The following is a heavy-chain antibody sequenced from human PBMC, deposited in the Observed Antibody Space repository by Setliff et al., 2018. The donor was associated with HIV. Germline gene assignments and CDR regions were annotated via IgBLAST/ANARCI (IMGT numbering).Heavy chain of an antibody. J-gene: IGHJ6*02. CDR2: IYTSGST. CDR3: AAGIAVAGTDYYYYGMDV. V-gene: IGHV4-39*07. Sequence: SETLSLTCTVSGGSISSSIYYWGWIRQPPGKGLEWIGRIYTSGSTNYNPSLKSRVTISVDTSKNQFSLKLSSVTAADTAVYYCAAGIAVAGTDYYYYGMDVWGQGTTVTVSS. CDR1: GGSISSSIYY. D-gene: IGHD6-19*01.